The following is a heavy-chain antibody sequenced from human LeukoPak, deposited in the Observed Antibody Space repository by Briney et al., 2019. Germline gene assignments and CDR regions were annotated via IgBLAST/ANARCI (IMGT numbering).Heavy chain of an antibody. J-gene: IGHJ4*02. CDR3: ARSLNDYSNFFYFDY. CDR1: DGSFSSYH. CDR2: INHSGST. V-gene: IGHV4-34*10. D-gene: IGHD4-11*01. Sequence: SETLSLTCAVYDGSFSSYHWSWIRQSPGKGLEWIGEINHSGSTNYNPSLKSRVTMSVDTSKNQFSLKLSSVTAADTAVYYCARSLNDYSNFFYFDYWGQGTLVTVSS.